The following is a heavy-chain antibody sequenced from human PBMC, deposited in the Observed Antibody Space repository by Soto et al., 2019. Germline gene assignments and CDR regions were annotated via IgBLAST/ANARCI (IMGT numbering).Heavy chain of an antibody. CDR2: ISYDGSNK. D-gene: IGHD3-16*02. J-gene: IGHJ4*02. V-gene: IGHV3-30-3*01. CDR1: GFTFSSYA. Sequence: GGSLRLSCAASGFTFSSYAMHWVRQAPGKGLEWVAVISYDGSNKYYADSVKGRFTISRDNSKNTLYLQMNSLRAEDTAVYYCERVADTHELSYFFAYSGQGTLVTVSS. CDR3: ERVADTHELSYFFAY.